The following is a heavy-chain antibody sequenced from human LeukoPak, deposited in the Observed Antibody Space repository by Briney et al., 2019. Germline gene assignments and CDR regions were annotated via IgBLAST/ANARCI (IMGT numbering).Heavy chain of an antibody. CDR3: AQERHRSGWYGVYRY. V-gene: IGHV3-23*01. J-gene: IGHJ4*02. CDR2: IRGADGST. D-gene: IGHD6-19*01. CDR1: QLSFTSYA. Sequence: PGGSLRLSCAASQLSFTSYAMSWVRQAPGKGLEWISTIRGADGSTYYADSVKGRFSISRDNSRNKVFLKMNSLRADDSAIYYCAQERHRSGWYGVYRYWGQGTLVNGPS.